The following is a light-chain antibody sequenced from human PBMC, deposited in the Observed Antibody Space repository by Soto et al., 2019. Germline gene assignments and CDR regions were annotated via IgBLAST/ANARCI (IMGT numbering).Light chain of an antibody. CDR2: GAS. V-gene: IGKV3-15*01. CDR1: QSVTSS. J-gene: IGKJ1*01. CDR3: QQNNKWPPAWT. Sequence: EIVMTQSPATLSVSPGERATLSCRASQSVTSSLTWYQQKPGQAPRLLIYGASTRATGIPARFSGSGSGTEFTLTISSLQSEDFAIYYCQQNNKWPPAWTFGQGTKVDIK.